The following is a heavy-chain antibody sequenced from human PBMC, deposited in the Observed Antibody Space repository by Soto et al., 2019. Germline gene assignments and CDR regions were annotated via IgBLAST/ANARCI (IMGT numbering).Heavy chain of an antibody. J-gene: IGHJ4*02. CDR3: ARHVGINTYYFDY. CDR1: GGSISSGDYY. D-gene: IGHD1-20*01. Sequence: SETLSLTCTVSGGSISSGDYYWSWIRQPPGKGLEWIGYIYNSGSTNYNPSLKSRVTISVDTSKNQFSLKLSSVTAADTAVYYCARHVGINTYYFDYWGQGTLVTVSS. V-gene: IGHV4-30-4*01. CDR2: IYNSGST.